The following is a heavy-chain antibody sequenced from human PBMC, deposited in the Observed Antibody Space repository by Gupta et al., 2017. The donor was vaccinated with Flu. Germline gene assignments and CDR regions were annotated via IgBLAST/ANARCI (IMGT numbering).Heavy chain of an antibody. D-gene: IGHD4-17*01. CDR3: ATVTTGC. V-gene: IGHV3-74*03. CDR1: GFTFSGSY. J-gene: IGHJ4*02. CDR2: INPDGSST. Sequence: EVQLVESGGGLVQPGGSLRLSCAASGFTFSGSYLQWLRQAPGKGLVWVSRINPDGSSTTDADSVKGRFTISRDNAKNTLYLQMNSLGADDTAVYYCATVTTGCWGQGTLVTVSS.